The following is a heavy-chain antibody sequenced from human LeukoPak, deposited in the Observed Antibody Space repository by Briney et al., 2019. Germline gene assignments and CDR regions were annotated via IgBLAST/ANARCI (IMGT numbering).Heavy chain of an antibody. CDR1: GFTFSSYG. CDR3: ARGSGYRPLGYFDY. V-gene: IGHV3-30*02. J-gene: IGHJ4*02. CDR2: IRYDGSNK. Sequence: GGSLRLSCAASGFTFSSYGMHWVRQAPGKGLEWVAFIRYDGSNKYYADSVKGRFTISRDNSKNTLYLQMNSLRAEDTAVYYCARGSGYRPLGYFDYWGQGTLVTVSS. D-gene: IGHD5-18*01.